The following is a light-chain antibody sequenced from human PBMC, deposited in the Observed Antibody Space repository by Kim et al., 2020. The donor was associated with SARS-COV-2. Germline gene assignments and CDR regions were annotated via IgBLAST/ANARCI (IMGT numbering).Light chain of an antibody. V-gene: IGLV1-44*01. CDR1: TSNIGSNT. CDR2: TNS. CDR3: AAWDDSLDGVV. J-gene: IGLJ2*01. Sequence: GQRVTISCSGGTSNIGSNTVNWFQQLPGTAPKLLIYTNSQRPSGVPDRLSGSKSDTSASLAISGLQSEDEADYYCAAWDDSLDGVVFGGGTQLTVL.